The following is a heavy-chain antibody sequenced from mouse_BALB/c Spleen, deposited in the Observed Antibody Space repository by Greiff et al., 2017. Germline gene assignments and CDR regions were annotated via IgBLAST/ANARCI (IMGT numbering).Heavy chain of an antibody. D-gene: IGHD2-1*01. CDR1: GFTFSSFG. CDR2: ISSGSSTI. V-gene: IGHV5-17*02. CDR3: ARYGNYGYAMDY. J-gene: IGHJ4*01. Sequence: EVQLQESGGGLVQPGGSRKLSCAASGFTFSSFGMHWVRQAPEKGLEWVAYISSGSSTIYYADTVKGRFTISRDNPKNTLFLQMTSLRSEDTAMYYCARYGNYGYAMDYWGQGTSVTVSS.